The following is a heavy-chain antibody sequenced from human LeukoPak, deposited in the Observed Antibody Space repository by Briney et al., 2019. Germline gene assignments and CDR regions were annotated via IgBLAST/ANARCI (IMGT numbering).Heavy chain of an antibody. CDR1: GFTFSSYA. CDR2: ISGTGGST. V-gene: IGHV3-23*01. J-gene: IGHJ4*02. D-gene: IGHD3-10*01. Sequence: GGSLRLSCAASGFTFSSYAMSWVRQAPGKGLEWVSAISGTGGSTYYADSVKGRFTISRDNSKNTLYLQMNSLRADDPAAYYCAKGLGSGVRGTFDYWGQGTLVPVSS. CDR3: AKGLGSGVRGTFDY.